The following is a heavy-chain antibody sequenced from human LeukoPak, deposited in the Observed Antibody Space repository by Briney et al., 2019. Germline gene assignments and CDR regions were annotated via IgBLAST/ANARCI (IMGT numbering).Heavy chain of an antibody. CDR2: ISSSGSYI. J-gene: IGHJ4*02. CDR3: ARAFQSLGGLSLPDY. CDR1: RFTFSSYS. Sequence: GGSLRLSCAASRFTFSSYSMNWVRQAPGKGLEWVSSISSSGSYIYYADSVKGRFTISRDNAKNSLYLQMNSLRAEDTAVYYCARAFQSLGGLSLPDYWGQGTLVTVSS. V-gene: IGHV3-21*04. D-gene: IGHD3-16*02.